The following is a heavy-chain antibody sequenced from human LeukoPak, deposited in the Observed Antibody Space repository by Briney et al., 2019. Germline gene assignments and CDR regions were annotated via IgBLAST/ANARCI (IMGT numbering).Heavy chain of an antibody. J-gene: IGHJ4*02. Sequence: QPGGSLRLSCAASGFTFSTYDMHWVRQAPGKGLGWVAFIRSDGSNKYYADSVKGRFTISRDNSKNTLYLQMNSLKAEDTAVYYCAKDVLWFGEDSGHYFDYWGQGTLVTVSS. CDR2: IRSDGSNK. V-gene: IGHV3-30*02. D-gene: IGHD3-10*01. CDR1: GFTFSTYD. CDR3: AKDVLWFGEDSGHYFDY.